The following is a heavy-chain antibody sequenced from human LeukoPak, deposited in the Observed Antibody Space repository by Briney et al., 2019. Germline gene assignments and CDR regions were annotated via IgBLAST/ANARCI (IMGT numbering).Heavy chain of an antibody. CDR1: GFTVSSDS. CDR2: IYSGGST. CDR3: ARRAGAYSHPYDY. D-gene: IGHD4/OR15-4a*01. Sequence: AGSLRLSCTVSGFTVSSDSMSWVRQAPGKGLEWVSFIYSGGSTHYSDSVKGRFTISRDTSKNTLYLQMNSLRAEDTAVYYCARRAGAYSHPYDYWGKGTLVTVSS. J-gene: IGHJ4*02. V-gene: IGHV3-53*01.